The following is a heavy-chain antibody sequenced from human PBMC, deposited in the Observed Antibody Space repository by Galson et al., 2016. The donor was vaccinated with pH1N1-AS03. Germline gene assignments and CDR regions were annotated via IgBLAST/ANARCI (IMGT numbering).Heavy chain of an antibody. CDR1: EGTFSNFG. V-gene: IGHV1-69*06. Sequence: SVKVSCKASEGTFSNFGISWVRQAPGQGLEWMGGFIPIFGTANVAQKLKGRVTITADNLELSSLRSDDTAVYYCARDNYYDTGAFYGHFDFWGQGTLLVVSS. CDR2: FIPIFGTA. J-gene: IGHJ4*02. CDR3: ARDNYYDTGAFYGHFDF. D-gene: IGHD3-22*01.